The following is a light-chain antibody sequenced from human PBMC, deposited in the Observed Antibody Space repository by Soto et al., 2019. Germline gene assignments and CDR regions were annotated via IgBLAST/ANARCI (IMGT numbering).Light chain of an antibody. CDR1: QSVSSN. CDR2: GAS. V-gene: IGKV3-15*01. CDR3: QKRSNWPPIT. J-gene: IGKJ5*01. Sequence: EIVMTQSPATLSVSPGERATLSCRASQSVSSNLAWYQQKPGQAPRLLIYGASNRATGIPARFSGSGSWTEFTLTISRLQSEDFAVYYCQKRSNWPPITFGQGTRLEIK.